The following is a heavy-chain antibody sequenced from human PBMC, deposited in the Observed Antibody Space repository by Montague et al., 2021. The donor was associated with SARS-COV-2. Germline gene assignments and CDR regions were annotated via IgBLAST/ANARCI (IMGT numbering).Heavy chain of an antibody. CDR3: AKGSGDP. J-gene: IGHJ2*01. V-gene: IGHV4-31*03. CDR2: IYSSGST. CDR1: GGSVTSTAYY. Sequence: TLSLTCTVSGGSVTSTAYYWSWFRQRPGRGLEWVGFIYSSGSTAYSPSLENRLTMSIDTSKNQFSLRLTSATAADTAVYYCAKGSGDPWGRGTRVAVSS.